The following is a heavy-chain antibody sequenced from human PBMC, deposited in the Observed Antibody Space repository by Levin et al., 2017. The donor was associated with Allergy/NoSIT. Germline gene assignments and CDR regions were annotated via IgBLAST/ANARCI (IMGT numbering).Heavy chain of an antibody. D-gene: IGHD5-18*01. CDR1: GYTFTGYY. J-gene: IGHJ4*02. CDR2: INPNSGGT. Sequence: ASVKVSCKASGYTFTGYYMHWVRQAPGQGLEWMGWINPNSGGTNYAQKFQGRVTMTRDTSISTAYMELSRLRSDDTAVYYCASLDTAMVEGGFDYWGQGTLVTVSS. CDR3: ASLDTAMVEGGFDY. V-gene: IGHV1-2*02.